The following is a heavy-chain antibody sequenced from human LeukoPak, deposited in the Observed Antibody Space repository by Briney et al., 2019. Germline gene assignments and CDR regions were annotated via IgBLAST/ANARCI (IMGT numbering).Heavy chain of an antibody. CDR2: ISSSSSYI. J-gene: IGHJ4*02. D-gene: IGHD3-3*01. V-gene: IGHV3-21*04. Sequence: KPGGSLRLSCASSGFTFSSYSMNWVRQAPGKGLEWVSSISSSSSYIYYADSVKGRFTISRDNAKNSLYLQMNSLRAEDTAVYYCAKDMLTIFLWPLVGPIVYWGQGTLVTVSS. CDR3: AKDMLTIFLWPLVGPIVY. CDR1: GFTFSSYS.